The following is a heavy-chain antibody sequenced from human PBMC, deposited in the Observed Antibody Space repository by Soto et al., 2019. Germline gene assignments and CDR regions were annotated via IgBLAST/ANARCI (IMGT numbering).Heavy chain of an antibody. CDR3: ARHAMDGRSRLAWWGELSD. CDR2: IIPMFGTP. D-gene: IGHD3-16*02. V-gene: IGHV1-69*01. J-gene: IGHJ4*01. Sequence: QLQLVQSGSEVRKPGSSVNVSCKASGGTFSTYAISWLRQAPGQGPEWMGGIIPMFGTPNYAQKFQGRVTITADASTSAAYMDVGSLRPDDTAVYYWARHAMDGRSRLAWWGELSDWGQGHLVIVSS. CDR1: GGTFSTYA.